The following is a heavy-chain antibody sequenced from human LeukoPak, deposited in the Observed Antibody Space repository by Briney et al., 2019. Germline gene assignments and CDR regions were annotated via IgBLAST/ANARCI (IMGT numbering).Heavy chain of an antibody. CDR2: IYYSGST. D-gene: IGHD3-10*01. V-gene: IGHV4-61*01. Sequence: SETLSLTCTVSGGSISSSSYYWGWIRQPPGKGLEWIGYIYYSGSTNYNPSLKSRVTISVDTSKNQFSLKLSSVTAADTAVYYCAREGSGSYYSRSAGMDVWGQGTTVTVSS. CDR3: AREGSGSYYSRSAGMDV. J-gene: IGHJ6*02. CDR1: GGSISSSSYY.